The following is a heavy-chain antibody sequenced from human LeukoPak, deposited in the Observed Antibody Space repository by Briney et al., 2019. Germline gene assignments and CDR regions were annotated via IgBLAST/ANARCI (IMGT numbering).Heavy chain of an antibody. Sequence: GGSLRLSCAASGFTFSGYAMHWVRQAPGKGLEWVAVISYDGSNKYYADSVRGRFTISRDNSKNTLYLQMNSLRAEDTAVYYCARVDGSGSYPLDYWGQGTLVTVSS. D-gene: IGHD3-10*01. V-gene: IGHV3-30-3*01. J-gene: IGHJ4*02. CDR3: ARVDGSGSYPLDY. CDR1: GFTFSGYA. CDR2: ISYDGSNK.